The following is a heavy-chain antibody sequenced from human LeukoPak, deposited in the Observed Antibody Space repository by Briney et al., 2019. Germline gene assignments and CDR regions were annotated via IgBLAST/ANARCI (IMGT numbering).Heavy chain of an antibody. Sequence: SETLSLTCTVSGGSISSSSNYWGWIRQPPGKGLEWIGSIYYSGSTYYNASLKSQVSISIDTSKNQFSLKLSSVTAADTAVYYCARIQYSSSIAYWGQGTLVTVSS. CDR1: GGSISSSSNY. CDR3: ARIQYSSSIAY. CDR2: IYYSGST. D-gene: IGHD6-6*01. J-gene: IGHJ4*02. V-gene: IGHV4-39*07.